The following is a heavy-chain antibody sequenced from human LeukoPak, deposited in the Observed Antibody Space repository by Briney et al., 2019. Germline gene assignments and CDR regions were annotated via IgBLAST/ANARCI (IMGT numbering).Heavy chain of an antibody. CDR1: GFTFSTFA. V-gene: IGHV3-23*01. J-gene: IGHJ3*02. Sequence: GGSLRLSCEASGFTFSTFAMIWVRQPPGKGLEWVSSIFPSGGEIHYADSVRGRFTISRDNSKNTLYLQMNSLRAEDTAVYYCAKDLGVVTPLAFDIWGQGTMVTVSS. D-gene: IGHD4-23*01. CDR3: AKDLGVVTPLAFDI. CDR2: IFPSGGEI.